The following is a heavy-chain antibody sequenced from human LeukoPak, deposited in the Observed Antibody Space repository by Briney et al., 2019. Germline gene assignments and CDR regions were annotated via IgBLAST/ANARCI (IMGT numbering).Heavy chain of an antibody. J-gene: IGHJ6*04. V-gene: IGHV1-69*01. CDR2: IIPIFGTA. D-gene: IGHD2-15*01. CDR1: GGTFSSYA. CDR3: AREGCSGGSCYSASIYYGMDV. Sequence: SVKVSCKASGGTFSSYAISWVRQAPGQGLEWMGGIIPIFGTANYAQKFQGRVTITADESTSTAYMELGSLRSEDTAVYYCAREGCSGGSCYSASIYYGMDVWGKGTTVTVSS.